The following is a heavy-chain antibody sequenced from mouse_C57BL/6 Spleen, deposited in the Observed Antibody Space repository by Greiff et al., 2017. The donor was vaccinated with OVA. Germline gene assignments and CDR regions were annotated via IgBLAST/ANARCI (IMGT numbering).Heavy chain of an antibody. CDR3: AREGLGRGYFDY. J-gene: IGHJ2*01. D-gene: IGHD4-1*01. CDR2: IYPGSGST. V-gene: IGHV1-55*01. Sequence: VQLQQPGAELVKPGASVKMSCKASGYTFTSYWITWVKQRPGQGLEWIGDIYPGSGSTNYNEKFKSKATLTVDTSSSTAYMQLSSLTSEDSAVYYCAREGLGRGYFDYWGQGTTLTVSS. CDR1: GYTFTSYW.